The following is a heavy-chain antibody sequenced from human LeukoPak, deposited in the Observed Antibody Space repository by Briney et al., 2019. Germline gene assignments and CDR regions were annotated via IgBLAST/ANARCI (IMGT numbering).Heavy chain of an antibody. Sequence: SVKVSCKASGGTFSSHAISWVRQAPGQGLEWVGGIIPIFGTANYAQKFQGRVTITADESTSTAYMELSSLRSEDTAVYYCARTTIFGDRYFDYWGQGTLVTVSS. CDR3: ARTTIFGDRYFDY. D-gene: IGHD3-3*01. CDR2: IIPIFGTA. J-gene: IGHJ4*02. CDR1: GGTFSSHA. V-gene: IGHV1-69*13.